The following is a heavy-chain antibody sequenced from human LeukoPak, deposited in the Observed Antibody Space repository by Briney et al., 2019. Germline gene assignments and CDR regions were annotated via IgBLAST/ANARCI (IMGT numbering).Heavy chain of an antibody. CDR3: ARNRYYYDSSGYSFRWFDP. V-gene: IGHV4-59*01. J-gene: IGHJ5*02. D-gene: IGHD3-22*01. CDR2: IYYSGST. Sequence: PSETLSLTCTVSGGSISSYYWSWIPQPPGKGLEWIGYIYYSGSTNYNPSLKSRVTISVDTSKYQFSLKLSSVTAADTAVYYCARNRYYYDSSGYSFRWFDPWGQGTLVTVSS. CDR1: GGSISSYY.